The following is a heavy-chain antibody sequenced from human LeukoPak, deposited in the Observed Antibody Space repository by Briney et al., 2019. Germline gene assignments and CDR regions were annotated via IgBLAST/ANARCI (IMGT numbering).Heavy chain of an antibody. CDR3: ARAGERWLQELRL. D-gene: IGHD5-24*01. CDR1: GYTFTNYY. J-gene: IGHJ4*02. CDR2: IIPSDGFT. V-gene: IGHV1-46*01. Sequence: ASVKVSCKASGYTFTNYYIHWVRQAPGQGLEWMGMIIPSDGFTTYAQKFQGRLTMTTDTSTSTAYMELRSLRSDDTAVYYCARAGERWLQELRLWGQGTLVTVSS.